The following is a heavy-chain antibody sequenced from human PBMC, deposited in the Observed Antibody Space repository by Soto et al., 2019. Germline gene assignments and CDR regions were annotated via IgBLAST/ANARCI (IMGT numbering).Heavy chain of an antibody. CDR1: GFTFSSYW. CDR3: ARQGRAVSSYYFDY. V-gene: IGHV3-74*01. J-gene: IGHJ4*02. CDR2: ISGDGSIT. Sequence: PGGSLRLSCAASGFTFSSYWMHWVRQAPGKGLVWVSRISGDGSITSYADSVRGRFTISRDNAKNTLYLQMGSLRAEDMAVYYCARQGRAVSSYYFDYWGQGTLVTVSS. D-gene: IGHD3-10*01.